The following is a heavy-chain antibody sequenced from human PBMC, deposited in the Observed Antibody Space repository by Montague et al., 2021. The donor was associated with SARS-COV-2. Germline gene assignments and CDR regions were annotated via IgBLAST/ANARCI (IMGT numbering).Heavy chain of an antibody. J-gene: IGHJ6*02. CDR3: TSGREGNYNVMDV. CDR1: GDSVSSNSAT. D-gene: IGHD1-1*01. V-gene: IGHV6-1*01. CDR2: TYYRSKWYN. Sequence: CAISGDSVSSNSATWNWVRQSPSRGLEWLGRTYYRSKWYNDYAVSVRGRVTINPDTSKNQFSLQLNSVTPGDTAIYYCTSGREGNYNVMDVWGQGTTVTVSS.